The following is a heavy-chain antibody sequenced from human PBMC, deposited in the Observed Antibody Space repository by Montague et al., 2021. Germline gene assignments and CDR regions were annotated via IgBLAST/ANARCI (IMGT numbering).Heavy chain of an antibody. Sequence: SLRLSCAASGFSFSSYRMNWVRQVPGKGLLWVSRITLDGSSTTFADSVKGRFTTSRDNAKDTLYLQMNSLRVEDTAVYYCARILASAAIGAFDIWGQGTMVAVSS. CDR2: ITLDGSST. V-gene: IGHV3-74*03. CDR3: ARILASAAIGAFDI. D-gene: IGHD2-2*01. J-gene: IGHJ3*02. CDR1: GFSFSSYR.